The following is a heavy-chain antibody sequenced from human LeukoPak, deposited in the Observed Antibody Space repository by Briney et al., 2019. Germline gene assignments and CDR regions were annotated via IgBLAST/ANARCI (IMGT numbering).Heavy chain of an antibody. CDR3: ASSLSVDFWSGYPFDY. CDR2: IIPIFGTA. Sequence: PGASVKVSCKASGGTFSSYAISWLRQAPGQGLEWMGGIIPIFGTANYAQKFQGRVTITADESTSTAYMELSSLRSEDTAVYYCASSLSVDFWSGYPFDYWGQGTLVTVSS. V-gene: IGHV1-69*13. CDR1: GGTFSSYA. D-gene: IGHD3-3*01. J-gene: IGHJ4*02.